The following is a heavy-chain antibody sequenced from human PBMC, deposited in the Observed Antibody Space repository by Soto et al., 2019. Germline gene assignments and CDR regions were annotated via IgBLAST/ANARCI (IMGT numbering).Heavy chain of an antibody. CDR1: GFTFSSYS. D-gene: IGHD3-3*01. CDR3: ASSSPWSGYYYYYYMDV. Sequence: GGSLRLSCAASGFTFSSYSMNWVRQAPGKGLEWVSYISSSSSTTYYADSVKGRFTISRDNAKNSLYLQMNSLRAEDTAVYYCASSSPWSGYYYYYYMDVWGKGTTVTVSS. J-gene: IGHJ6*03. CDR2: ISSSSSTT. V-gene: IGHV3-48*01.